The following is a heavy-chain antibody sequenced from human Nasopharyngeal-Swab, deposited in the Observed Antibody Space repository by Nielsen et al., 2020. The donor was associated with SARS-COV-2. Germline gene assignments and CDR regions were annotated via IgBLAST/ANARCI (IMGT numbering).Heavy chain of an antibody. CDR2: INHSGNT. Sequence: SETLSLTCTVSGGSISSSSYYWGWIRQPPGKGLEWIGNINHSGNTFYNPSLKSRVTISVDTSKNQFSLKLSSVTAADMDVYYCAGGVRTSVTGGGWNDYWGQGTLVTVSS. CDR1: GGSISSSSYY. V-gene: IGHV4-39*01. J-gene: IGHJ4*02. CDR3: AGGVRTSVTGGGWNDY. D-gene: IGHD4-17*01.